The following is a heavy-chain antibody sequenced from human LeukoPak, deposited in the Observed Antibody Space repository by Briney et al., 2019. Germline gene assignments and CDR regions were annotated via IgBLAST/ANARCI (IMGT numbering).Heavy chain of an antibody. CDR1: GYSFTDYW. CDR2: IYPGVSDT. CDR3: ARLVGTTLYFDD. D-gene: IGHD1-26*01. J-gene: IGHJ4*02. V-gene: IGHV5-51*01. Sequence: GESLKISCKGSGYSFTDYWIGLVRQLPGKGLELMGIIYPGVSDTRYSPSFQGQVTISADKSISTAYRQWSSLKASDTAMYYCARLVGTTLYFDDCGQGTPVSASS.